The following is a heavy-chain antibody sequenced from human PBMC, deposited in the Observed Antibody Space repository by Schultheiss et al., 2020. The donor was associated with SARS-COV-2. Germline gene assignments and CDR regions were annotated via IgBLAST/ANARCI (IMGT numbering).Heavy chain of an antibody. D-gene: IGHD4-23*01. CDR1: GFTVSSNY. V-gene: IGHV3-66*01. J-gene: IGHJ3*02. CDR2: IYSGGST. Sequence: GESLKISCAASGFTVSSNYMSWVRQAPGKGLEWVSVIYSGGSTYYADSVKGRFTISRDNSKNTLYLQMNSLRAEDTAVYYYATPGGFDDAFDIWGQGTMVTVSS. CDR3: ATPGGFDDAFDI.